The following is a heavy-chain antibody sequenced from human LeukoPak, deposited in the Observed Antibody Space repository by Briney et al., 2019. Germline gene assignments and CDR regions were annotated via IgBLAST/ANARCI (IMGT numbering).Heavy chain of an antibody. CDR1: GFTFSSYA. Sequence: GGSLRLSCAASGFTFSSYAMHWVRQAPGKGLEWVAVISYDGSNKYYADSVKGRFTISRDNSKNTLYLQMNSLRAEDTVVYYCARVPYGDYSPYYFDYWGQGTLVTVSS. CDR3: ARVPYGDYSPYYFDY. CDR2: ISYDGSNK. V-gene: IGHV3-30-3*01. D-gene: IGHD4-17*01. J-gene: IGHJ4*02.